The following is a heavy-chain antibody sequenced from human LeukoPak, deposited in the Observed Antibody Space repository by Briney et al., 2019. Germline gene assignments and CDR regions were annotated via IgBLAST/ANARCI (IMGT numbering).Heavy chain of an antibody. J-gene: IGHJ6*02. CDR1: GYTFTSYG. Sequence: ASVKVSCKASGYTFTSYGISWVRQAPGQGLEWMGWISAYNGNTNYAQKLQGRVTMTTDTSTSTAYMELRSLRSDDTAVYYCARVDGAYCGGDCYPDLYYYYYGMDVWGQGTTVTVSS. CDR3: ARVDGAYCGGDCYPDLYYYYYGMDV. D-gene: IGHD2-21*02. V-gene: IGHV1-18*01. CDR2: ISAYNGNT.